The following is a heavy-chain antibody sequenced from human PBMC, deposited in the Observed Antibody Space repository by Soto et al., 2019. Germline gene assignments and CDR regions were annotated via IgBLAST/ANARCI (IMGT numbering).Heavy chain of an antibody. D-gene: IGHD1-1*01. CDR3: ARAPRGARKNLEHAFDI. J-gene: IGHJ3*02. CDR1: GGSISSGCYS. Sequence: PAETLSLTCAVSGGSISSGCYSWSWIRQPPGKGLEWIGYIYHSGSTYYNPSLKSRVTISVDRSKNQFSLKLSSVTAADTAVYYCARAPRGARKNLEHAFDIWGQGTMVTVSS. CDR2: IYHSGST. V-gene: IGHV4-30-2*01.